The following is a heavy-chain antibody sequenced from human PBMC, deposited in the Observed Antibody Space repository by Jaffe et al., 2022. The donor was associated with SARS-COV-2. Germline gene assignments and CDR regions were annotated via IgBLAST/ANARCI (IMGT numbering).Heavy chain of an antibody. V-gene: IGHV3-30-3*01. Sequence: QVQLVESGGGVVQPGRSLRLSCAASGFTFSSYAMHWVRQAPGKGLEWVAVISYDGSNKYYADSVKGRFTISRDNSKNTLYLQMNSLRAEDTAVYYCARDGSGSAFDYWGQGTLVTVSS. D-gene: IGHD1-26*01. CDR1: GFTFSSYA. CDR2: ISYDGSNK. J-gene: IGHJ4*02. CDR3: ARDGSGSAFDY.